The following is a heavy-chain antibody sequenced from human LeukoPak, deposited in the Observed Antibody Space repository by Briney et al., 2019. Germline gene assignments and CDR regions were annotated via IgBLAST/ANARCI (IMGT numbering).Heavy chain of an antibody. CDR2: IYYSGST. J-gene: IGHJ4*02. Sequence: PSETLSLTCTVSGDSISSSSSYWGWIRQPPGEGLEWIGSIYYSGSTYYNTSLKSRVTISVDTSKNQFSLKLSSVTAADTAVYFCARVKAVVTPWVFDYWGQGSLVTVSS. CDR3: ARVKAVVTPWVFDY. CDR1: GDSISSSSSY. D-gene: IGHD4-23*01. V-gene: IGHV4-39*07.